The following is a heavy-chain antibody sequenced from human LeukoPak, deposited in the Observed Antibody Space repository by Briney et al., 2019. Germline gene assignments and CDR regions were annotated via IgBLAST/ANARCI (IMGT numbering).Heavy chain of an antibody. D-gene: IGHD3-22*01. CDR1: GGSISSGSYY. J-gene: IGHJ3*02. CDR3: ARDSCYDSSGYYDAFDI. V-gene: IGHV4-61*02. CDR2: IYTSGST. Sequence: SETLSLTCTVSGGSISSGSYYWSWIRQPAGEGLEWIGRIYTSGSTNYNPSLKSRVTISVDTSKNQFSLKLSSVTAADTAVYYCARDSCYDSSGYYDAFDIWGQGTMVTVSS.